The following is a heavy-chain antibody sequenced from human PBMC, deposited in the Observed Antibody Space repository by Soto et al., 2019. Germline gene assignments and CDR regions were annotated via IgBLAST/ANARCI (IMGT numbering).Heavy chain of an antibody. CDR2: IKQDGSEK. V-gene: IGHV3-7*01. CDR1: GFTFSSYW. D-gene: IGHD5-12*01. Sequence: GGSLRLSCAASGFTFSSYWMSWVRQAPGKGLEWVANIKQDGSEKYYVDSVKGRFTISRDNAKNSLYLQMNSLRAEDTAVYYCATGGYSGYDLSLCYWGQGTLVTVSS. CDR3: ATGGYSGYDLSLCY. J-gene: IGHJ4*02.